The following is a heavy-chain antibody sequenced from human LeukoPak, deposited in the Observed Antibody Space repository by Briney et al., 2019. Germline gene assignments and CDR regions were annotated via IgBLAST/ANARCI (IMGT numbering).Heavy chain of an antibody. Sequence: GGSLRLSCAASGFTFSIYAMTWVRQAPGKGLEWVSGISGSGGSTYYADSVKGRFTISRDNSKNMLYLQMNSLRAEDTAVYYCAKGDSGYTRYYFDSWGQGTLVTVSS. J-gene: IGHJ4*02. D-gene: IGHD6-13*01. CDR1: GFTFSIYA. V-gene: IGHV3-23*01. CDR3: AKGDSGYTRYYFDS. CDR2: ISGSGGST.